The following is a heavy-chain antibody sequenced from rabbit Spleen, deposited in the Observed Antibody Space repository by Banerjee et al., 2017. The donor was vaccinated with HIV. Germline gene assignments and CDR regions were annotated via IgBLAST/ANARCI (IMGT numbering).Heavy chain of an antibody. CDR3: ARDTGSSFSSYGMDL. Sequence: QSLEESGGDLVKPGASLTLTCTASGFSFSSSDYMCWVCQAPGKGLEWISCIAGSSSGLTYSATWAKGRFTISKTSSTTVTLQMTSLTVADTATYFCARDTGSSFSSYGMDLWGPGTLVTVS. CDR1: GFSFSSSDY. V-gene: IGHV1S40*01. J-gene: IGHJ6*01. CDR2: IAGSSSGLT. D-gene: IGHD8-1*01.